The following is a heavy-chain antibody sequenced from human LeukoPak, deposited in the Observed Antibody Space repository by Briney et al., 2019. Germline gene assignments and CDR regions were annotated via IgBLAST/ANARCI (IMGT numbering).Heavy chain of an antibody. CDR1: GYTFTDYY. V-gene: IGHV1-2*02. Sequence: ASVKVSCKSSGYTFTDYYMYWVRQAPGQGLEWMGWINPNSGATHSAQKFQGRVTMTRDASISTAYMELSSLRSDDTAVYYCTTLTTIQSFEYWGQGTLVTVSS. D-gene: IGHD4-11*01. CDR3: TTLTTIQSFEY. J-gene: IGHJ4*02. CDR2: INPNSGAT.